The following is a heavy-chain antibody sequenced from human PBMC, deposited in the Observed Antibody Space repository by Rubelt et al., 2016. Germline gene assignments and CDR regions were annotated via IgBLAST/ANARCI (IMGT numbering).Heavy chain of an antibody. CDR1: GGSFSGYY. D-gene: IGHD1-26*01. CDR2: INHSGST. V-gene: IGHV4-34*01. J-gene: IGHJ2*01. CDR3: ARRRRYSGSSYWYFDL. Sequence: QVQLQQWGAGLLKPSETLSLTCAVYGGSFSGYYWSWIRQPPGKGLEWIGEINHSGSTNYNPSLKSRVTISVDTSKNQCSLKLRSVTAADTAVYYCARRRRYSGSSYWYFDLWGRGTLVTVSS.